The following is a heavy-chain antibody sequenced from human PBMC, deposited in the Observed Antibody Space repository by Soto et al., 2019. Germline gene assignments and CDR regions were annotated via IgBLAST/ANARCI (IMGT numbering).Heavy chain of an antibody. D-gene: IGHD3-10*01. V-gene: IGHV3-48*03. CDR2: ISSSGSTI. CDR3: ARVFPYGSGSYYKQRMFPETTAGYYYYGMDV. Sequence: GSLRLSCAASGFTFSSYEMNWVRQAPGKGLEWVAYISSSGSTIYYADSVKGRFTISRDNAKNSLYLKMNSLRAEDTAVYYCARVFPYGSGSYYKQRMFPETTAGYYYYGMDVWGQGTTVTVSS. CDR1: GFTFSSYE. J-gene: IGHJ6*02.